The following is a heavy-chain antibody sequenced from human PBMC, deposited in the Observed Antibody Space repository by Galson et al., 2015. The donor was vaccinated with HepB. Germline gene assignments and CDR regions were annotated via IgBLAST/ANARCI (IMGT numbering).Heavy chain of an antibody. D-gene: IGHD3-3*01. V-gene: IGHV7-4-1*02. Sequence: SVKVSCKASGYTFTDYVVNWVRQAPGQGLEWMGWMNTNTGKPTYAPGFAGRFVFSLDTSVTTAYLQISSLETDDTAVYYCARSPLRFLDWLPYYDYYMDVWAKGPRSPSP. CDR3: ARSPLRFLDWLPYYDYYMDV. CDR1: GYTFTDYV. J-gene: IGHJ6*03. CDR2: MNTNTGKP.